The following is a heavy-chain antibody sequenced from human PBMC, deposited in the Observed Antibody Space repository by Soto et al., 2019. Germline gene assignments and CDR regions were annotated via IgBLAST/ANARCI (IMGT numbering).Heavy chain of an antibody. CDR3: ARDLSRWNDNYYGMDV. CDR1: GGTFSSYA. J-gene: IGHJ6*02. CDR2: IIPIFGTA. V-gene: IGHV1-69*13. Sequence: SVKVSCKASGGTFSSYAISWVRQAPGQGLEWMGGIIPIFGTANYAQKFQGRVTITADESTSTAYMELSSLRSEDTAVYYCARDLSRWNDNYYGMDVWGQGTTVTVSS. D-gene: IGHD1-1*01.